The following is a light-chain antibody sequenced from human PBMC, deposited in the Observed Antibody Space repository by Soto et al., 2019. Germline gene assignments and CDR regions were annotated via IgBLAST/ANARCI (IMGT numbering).Light chain of an antibody. CDR1: QNIRNY. V-gene: IGKV1-39*01. J-gene: IGKJ3*01. CDR2: AAS. CDR3: QQSYSTPLVT. Sequence: DIQMTQSPSSLSASVGDRVTITCRASQNIRNYLNWYQHKPGKAPKLLIYAASSLQSGVPSRFSGSGSGTDFTLTISNLQPEDFATYYCQQSYSTPLVTFGPGTKVDI.